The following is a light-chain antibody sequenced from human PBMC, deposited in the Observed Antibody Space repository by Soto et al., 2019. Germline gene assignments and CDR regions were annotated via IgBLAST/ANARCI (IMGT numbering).Light chain of an antibody. J-gene: IGKJ5*01. CDR2: GAS. Sequence: EIVLTQSPGTLSLSPGERGTLSCRASQSVNSNYLAWYQQKPGQAPRLLIYGASNRATGIPDRVSGSGSGTDVTLTISRLEPEEFAVYYCQQYGNSPITFGQGTRLEI. CDR1: QSVNSNY. V-gene: IGKV3-20*01. CDR3: QQYGNSPIT.